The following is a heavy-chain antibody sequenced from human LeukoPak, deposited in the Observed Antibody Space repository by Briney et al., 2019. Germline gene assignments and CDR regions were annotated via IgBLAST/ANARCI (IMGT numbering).Heavy chain of an antibody. J-gene: IGHJ4*02. CDR2: IYSGGST. D-gene: IGHD3-22*01. Sequence: GGSLRLSCAASGFTVSSNYMSWVRQAPGKGLEWVSVIYSGGSTYYADSVKGRFTISRHNSKNTLYLQMNSLRAEDTAVYYCARVGGSSGYFLGYYFDYWGQGTLVTVSS. V-gene: IGHV3-53*04. CDR3: ARVGGSSGYFLGYYFDY. CDR1: GFTVSSNY.